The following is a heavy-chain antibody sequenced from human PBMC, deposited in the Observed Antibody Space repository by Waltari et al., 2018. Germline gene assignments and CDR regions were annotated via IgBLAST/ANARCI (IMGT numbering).Heavy chain of an antibody. D-gene: IGHD3-10*02. Sequence: QVQLVQSGAEVKKPGSSVKVSCKASGGTFSSYAISWVRQAPGQGLEWMGGVIPIVGTANYAQKFQGRVTITADESTSTAYMELSSLRSEDTAVYYCARCMITMLSLDYYYMDVWGKGTTVTISS. CDR2: VIPIVGTA. CDR3: ARCMITMLSLDYYYMDV. J-gene: IGHJ6*03. CDR1: GGTFSSYA. V-gene: IGHV1-69*12.